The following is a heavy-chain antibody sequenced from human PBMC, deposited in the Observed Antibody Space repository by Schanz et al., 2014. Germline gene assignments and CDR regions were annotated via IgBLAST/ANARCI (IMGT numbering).Heavy chain of an antibody. V-gene: IGHV3-23*04. CDR1: GFTFSSYA. Sequence: EVQLVESGGGLVQPGGSLRLSCAASGFTFSSYAMSWVRQAPGKGLEWVSAISGSGGSTYYADSVRGRFTMSRDNSKNTVHLQMSSLRVEDTAVYFCVSQTGSPNYWGQGTLVTVSS. CDR2: ISGSGGST. J-gene: IGHJ4*02. D-gene: IGHD6-13*01. CDR3: VSQTGSPNY.